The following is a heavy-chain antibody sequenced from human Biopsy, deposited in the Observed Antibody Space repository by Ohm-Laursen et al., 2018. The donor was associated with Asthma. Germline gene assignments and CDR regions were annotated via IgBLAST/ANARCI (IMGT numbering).Heavy chain of an antibody. J-gene: IGHJ6*02. D-gene: IGHD3-3*01. CDR3: ARGAYYDFWSGYSRPIPGYYGMDV. Sequence: SLRLSCAASGFTFNSYGMHWVRQAPGKGLEWVAVISYDGRNKYYGDSVKGRFTISRDNSKNTVYLQMISLRVEDTSVYYCARGAYYDFWSGYSRPIPGYYGMDVWGHGTTVTVAS. CDR1: GFTFNSYG. CDR2: ISYDGRNK. V-gene: IGHV3-30*03.